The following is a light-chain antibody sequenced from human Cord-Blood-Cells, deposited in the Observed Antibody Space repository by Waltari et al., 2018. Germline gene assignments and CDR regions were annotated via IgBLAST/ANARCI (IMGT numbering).Light chain of an antibody. CDR1: KLGDKY. V-gene: IGLV3-1*01. Sequence: SYELTQPPSVSVSPGQTASITCPGAKLGDKYACWYQQKPGQSPVLVIYQDSKRPSGIPERFSGSNSGNTATLTISGTQAMDEADYYCQAWDSSINWVFGGGTKLTVL. J-gene: IGLJ3*02. CDR3: QAWDSSINWV. CDR2: QDS.